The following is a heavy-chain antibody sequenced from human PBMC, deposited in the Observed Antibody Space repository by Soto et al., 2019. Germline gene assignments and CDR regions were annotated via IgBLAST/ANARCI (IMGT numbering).Heavy chain of an antibody. Sequence: ASVKVSCKASGYTFTGYYMHWVRQAPGQGLEWMGWINPHSGGTKYAQKFQGRVTVTRDTSTSTAYLELNRLTSDDTAVYYCARPDCSSTSCSYYYFALDVWGQGTTVTVSS. V-gene: IGHV1-2*02. CDR3: ARPDCSSTSCSYYYFALDV. CDR2: INPHSGGT. CDR1: GYTFTGYY. J-gene: IGHJ6*02. D-gene: IGHD2-2*01.